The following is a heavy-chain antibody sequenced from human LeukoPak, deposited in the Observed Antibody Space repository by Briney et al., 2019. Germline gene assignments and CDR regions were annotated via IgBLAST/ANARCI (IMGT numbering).Heavy chain of an antibody. Sequence: GGSLRLSCAASGFTFSSYAMSWVRQTPGKGLEWVSAISGSGGSTYYADSVKGRFTISRDNSKNTLYLQMNSLRVEDTAMYYCARETGYSTSWYAYYFDYWGQGTLVTVAS. V-gene: IGHV3-23*01. CDR1: GFTFSSYA. CDR2: ISGSGGST. D-gene: IGHD6-13*01. CDR3: ARETGYSTSWYAYYFDY. J-gene: IGHJ4*02.